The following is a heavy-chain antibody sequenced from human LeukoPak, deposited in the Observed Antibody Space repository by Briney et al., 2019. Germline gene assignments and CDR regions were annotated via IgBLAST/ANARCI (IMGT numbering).Heavy chain of an antibody. Sequence: GGSLRLSCAASGFMFSAYAMNWVRQAPGKGPEWISYISSSSSNIYYADSVKGRFTISRDNARNSLYLQINSLRVDDTAVYFRARENGYRLDYWGQGSLVTVSS. CDR3: ARENGYRLDY. J-gene: IGHJ4*02. D-gene: IGHD5-18*01. CDR2: ISSSSSNI. CDR1: GFMFSAYA. V-gene: IGHV3-48*04.